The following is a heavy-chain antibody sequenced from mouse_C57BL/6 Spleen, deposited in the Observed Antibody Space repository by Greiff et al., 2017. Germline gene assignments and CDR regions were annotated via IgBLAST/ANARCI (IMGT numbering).Heavy chain of an antibody. CDR3: TREARTDAMDY. Sequence: VQLLQSGRDLVKPGASVKISCKASGYTFTDYYMNWVKQTHGKSLEWIGDINPNNGGTSYNQKFKGEATLTVDKSSSTAYMELRSLTSEDAAVYYCTREARTDAMDYWGQGTSVTVSS. CDR1: GYTFTDYY. J-gene: IGHJ4*01. V-gene: IGHV1-26*01. CDR2: INPNNGGT.